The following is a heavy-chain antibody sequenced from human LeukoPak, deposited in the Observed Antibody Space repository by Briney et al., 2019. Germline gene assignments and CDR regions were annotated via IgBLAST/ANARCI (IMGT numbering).Heavy chain of an antibody. CDR3: TKRRTTSVADWFDP. Sequence: GGSLRLSCTASGFTFSSYAMTWVRQAPGKGLECVSVISGIGTTTYYADSVKGRFTISRDNSKNTLFLQMNSLRVEDTATYYCTKRRTTSVADWFDPWGQGTLVTVSS. CDR1: GFTFSSYA. D-gene: IGHD4-17*01. CDR2: ISGIGTTT. V-gene: IGHV3-23*01. J-gene: IGHJ5*02.